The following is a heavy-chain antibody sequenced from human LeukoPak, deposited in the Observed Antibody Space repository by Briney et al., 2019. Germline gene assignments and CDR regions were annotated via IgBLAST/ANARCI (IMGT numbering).Heavy chain of an antibody. Sequence: PGGSLRLSCAASGFTFSSYAMSWVRQATGKGLEWVSAISGSSGTIYYVDSVKGRFTISRDNAKNSLYLQMNSLRAEDTAVYYCARGLQGAFDIWGQGTMVTVSS. CDR3: ARGLQGAFDI. J-gene: IGHJ3*02. CDR2: ISGSSGTI. CDR1: GFTFSSYA. V-gene: IGHV3-48*04. D-gene: IGHD4-11*01.